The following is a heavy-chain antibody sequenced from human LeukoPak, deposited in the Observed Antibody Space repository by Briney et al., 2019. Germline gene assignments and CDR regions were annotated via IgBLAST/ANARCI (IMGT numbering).Heavy chain of an antibody. D-gene: IGHD3-10*01. J-gene: IGHJ6*03. CDR3: ARDKYYGSGSYSLSPRYYYYMDV. V-gene: IGHV1-69*13. CDR2: IIPIFGTA. Sequence: ASVKVSCKASGGTFSSYAISWVRQAPGQGLEWMGGIIPIFGTANYAQKFQGRVTITADESTSTAYMELSSLRSEDTAVYYCARDKYYGSGSYSLSPRYYYYMDVWGKGTTVTISS. CDR1: GGTFSSYA.